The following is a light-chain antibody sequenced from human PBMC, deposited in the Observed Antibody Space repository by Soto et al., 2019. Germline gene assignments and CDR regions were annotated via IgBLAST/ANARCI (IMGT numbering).Light chain of an antibody. CDR3: QVWISDHLV. J-gene: IGLJ3*02. V-gene: IGLV3-21*02. Sequence: SYELTQPPSVSVAPGQTARITCGRDNIGSRSVHWYQQKPGQAPVLVVYDDRDRPSGIPDRFSGSNSGNTATLTISRVEAGDEADFYCQVWISDHLVFGGGTKVTVL. CDR1: NIGSRS. CDR2: DDR.